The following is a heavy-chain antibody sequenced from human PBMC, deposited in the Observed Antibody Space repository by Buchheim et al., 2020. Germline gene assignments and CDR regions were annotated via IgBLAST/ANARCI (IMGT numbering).Heavy chain of an antibody. CDR3: ARGYVPEAGRYYYYGMDV. CDR1: GYTFTSYA. J-gene: IGHJ6*02. V-gene: IGHV1-3*01. CDR2: INVGIGNT. Sequence: QVQLVQSGAEVKKPGASVKVSCKPSGYTFTSYALQWVRQAPGHRLEWMGWINVGIGNTKYSQKFQGRVTITRDISASTAYMEVSSLRSEDTAVYYCARGYVPEAGRYYYYGMDVWGQGTT. D-gene: IGHD6-19*01.